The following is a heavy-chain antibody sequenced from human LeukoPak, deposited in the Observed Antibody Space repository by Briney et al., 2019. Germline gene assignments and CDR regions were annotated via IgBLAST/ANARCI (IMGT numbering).Heavy chain of an antibody. CDR2: MNPNSANT. J-gene: IGHJ4*02. CDR1: GYTFISYD. CDR3: ARGRPAPGHCTNGICYFFPYFDF. D-gene: IGHD2-8*01. Sequence: ASVKVSCKASGYTFISYDINWVRQAPGQGLEWMGWMNPNSANTGYAQKFQGRVTMTRTTSINTAYMELTSLSSEDTAVYYCARGRPAPGHCTNGICYFFPYFDFWGQGTLVTVSS. V-gene: IGHV1-8*01.